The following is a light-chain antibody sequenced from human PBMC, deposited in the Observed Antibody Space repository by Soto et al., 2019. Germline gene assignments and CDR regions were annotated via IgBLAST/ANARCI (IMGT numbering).Light chain of an antibody. CDR2: DVN. V-gene: IGLV2-14*03. CDR1: SSDVGSYDY. J-gene: IGLJ1*01. CDR3: CAYSTSGTHV. Sequence: QSVLTQPSTVSGSPGQAITSSYTRTSSDVGSYDYVSWHQQHPGKAPKLIIYDVNNRPSGVPSRFSGSKSGNTASLIISGLQTEDEADYYCCAYSTSGTHVFGTG.